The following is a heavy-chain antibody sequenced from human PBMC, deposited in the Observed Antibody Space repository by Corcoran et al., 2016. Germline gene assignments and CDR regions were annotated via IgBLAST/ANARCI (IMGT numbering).Heavy chain of an antibody. Sequence: QVQLVQSGAEVKKPGSSVKVSCKASGGTFSSYAISWVRQAPGQGLEWVGGIIPIFGTANYAQKFQGRVTITADESTSTAYMELSSLRSEDTAVYYCARHRVVPAANYWYFDLWGRGTLVTVSS. CDR1: GGTFSSYA. V-gene: IGHV1-69*01. J-gene: IGHJ2*01. D-gene: IGHD2-2*01. CDR3: ARHRVVPAANYWYFDL. CDR2: IIPIFGTA.